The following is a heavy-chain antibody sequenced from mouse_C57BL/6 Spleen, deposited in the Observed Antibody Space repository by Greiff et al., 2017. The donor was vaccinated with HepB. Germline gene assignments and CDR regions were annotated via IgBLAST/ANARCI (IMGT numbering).Heavy chain of an antibody. CDR3: ARNGNYVLFAY. CDR2: IYPGSGNT. V-gene: IGHV1-76*01. D-gene: IGHD2-1*01. CDR1: GYTFTDYY. J-gene: IGHJ3*01. Sequence: QVQLQQSGAELVRPGASVKLSCKASGYTFTDYYINWVKQRPGQGLEWIARIYPGSGNTYYNEKFKGKATLTAEKSSSTAYMQLSSLTSEDSAVYFCARNGNYVLFAYWGQGTLVTVSA.